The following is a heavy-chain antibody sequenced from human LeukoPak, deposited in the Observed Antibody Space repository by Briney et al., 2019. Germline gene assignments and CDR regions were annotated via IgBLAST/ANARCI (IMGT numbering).Heavy chain of an antibody. D-gene: IGHD3-10*01. CDR1: GITFNSYR. J-gene: IGHJ4*02. CDR3: TRDRSSVGLWFGELRN. V-gene: IGHV3-74*01. CDR2: IYSDGRSK. Sequence: PGGSLGLPFSAPGITFNSYRMHWVRPAPGKGLVWVSRIYSDGRSKNYTDPVKGRFTISRDNAKYTLYLKMNSLSAENTAVYYCTRDRSSVGLWFGELRNWGQGTLVTVSS.